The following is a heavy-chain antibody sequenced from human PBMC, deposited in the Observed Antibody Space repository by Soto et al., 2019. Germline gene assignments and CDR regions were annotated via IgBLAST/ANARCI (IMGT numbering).Heavy chain of an antibody. J-gene: IGHJ4*02. D-gene: IGHD3-22*01. CDR2: IFWDDDK. Sequence: QITLKESGPTLVKPTQTLTLTCTFSGFSLTTSRMRMAWIRQPPGKALEWLALIFWDDDKRYSPSLKSRLTVTNYSSKNQVVLTMTNLDPVDTATYFCAHTTHHNDSSGNSQSDFDYWGQGTLVTVSS. CDR3: AHTTHHNDSSGNSQSDFDY. CDR1: GFSLTTSRMR. V-gene: IGHV2-5*02.